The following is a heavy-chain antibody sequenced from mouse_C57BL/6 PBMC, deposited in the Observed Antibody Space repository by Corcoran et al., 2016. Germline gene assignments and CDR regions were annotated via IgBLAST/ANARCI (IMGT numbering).Heavy chain of an antibody. J-gene: IGHJ1*03. CDR2: IYPGSGNT. D-gene: IGHD1-1*01. CDR1: GYTFTDYY. V-gene: IGHV1-76*01. Sequence: QVQLKQSGAELVRPGASVKLSCKASGYTFTDYYINWVKQRPGQGLEWIARIYPGSGNTYYNEKFKGKATLTAEKSSSTAYMQLSSLTSEDSAVYFCARRDGSSLWYFDVWGTGTTVTVSS. CDR3: ARRDGSSLWYFDV.